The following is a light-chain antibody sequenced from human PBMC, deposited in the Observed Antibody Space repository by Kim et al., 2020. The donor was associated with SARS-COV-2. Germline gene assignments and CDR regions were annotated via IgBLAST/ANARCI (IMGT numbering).Light chain of an antibody. Sequence: GQRVTISCSESSSNIGTNYVYWYQQLPGTAPKLLIYKNNQRPSGVPDRFSGSKSGTSASLAISGLRSEDEADYYCAAWDDSLSGWVFGGGTQLTVL. CDR1: SSNIGTNY. CDR2: KNN. J-gene: IGLJ3*02. V-gene: IGLV1-47*01. CDR3: AAWDDSLSGWV.